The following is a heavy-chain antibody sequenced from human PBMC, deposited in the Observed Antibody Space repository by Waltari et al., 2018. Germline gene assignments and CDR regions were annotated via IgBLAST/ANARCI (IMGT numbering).Heavy chain of an antibody. Sequence: AQLVESGGGLVTPVRSLRLSCAASGFTCTAYTMNWVRQAPGKGLEWVSSISSSSNYVYSADSLKGRFTISRDNAKNSLYLQMDGLRAEDTAVYYCARVRPGNYFDYWGQGTLVTVSS. V-gene: IGHV3-21*02. J-gene: IGHJ4*02. CDR1: GFTCTAYT. CDR2: ISSSSNYV. CDR3: ARVRPGNYFDY.